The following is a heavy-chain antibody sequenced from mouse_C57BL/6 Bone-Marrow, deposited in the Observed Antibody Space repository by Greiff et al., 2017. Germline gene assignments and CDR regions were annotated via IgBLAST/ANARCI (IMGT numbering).Heavy chain of an antibody. CDR3: ASSSAFFYYLDY. CDR1: GYTFTTYP. CDR2: FHPYNDDT. D-gene: IGHD1-1*01. J-gene: IGHJ2*01. Sequence: QVQLQQSGAELVKPGASVKMSCKASGYTFTTYPIEWMKQNHGKSLEWIGNFHPYNDDTKYNEKFKGKATLTVEQSSNTVYVELSRLTSDDSAVYDWASSSAFFYYLDYWGQGTTLTVSS. V-gene: IGHV1-47*01.